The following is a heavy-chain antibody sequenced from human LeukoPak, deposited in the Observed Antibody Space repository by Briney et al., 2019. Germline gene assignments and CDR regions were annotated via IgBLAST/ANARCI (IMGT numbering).Heavy chain of an antibody. CDR2: TYYRSKWYN. V-gene: IGHV6-1*01. CDR1: GDSVSSNSVA. Sequence: SQTLSLTCAISGDSVSSNSVAWIWIRQSPSRGLEWLGRTYYRSKWYNDYAVSMKSRITINPDTSKNQFSLQLNSVSPEDTAVYYCARGLTTRGMDVWGQGTTVTVSS. D-gene: IGHD3-9*01. J-gene: IGHJ6*02. CDR3: ARGLTTRGMDV.